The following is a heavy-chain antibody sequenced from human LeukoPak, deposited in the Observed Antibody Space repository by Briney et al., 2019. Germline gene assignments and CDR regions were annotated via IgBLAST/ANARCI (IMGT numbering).Heavy chain of an antibody. V-gene: IGHV3-23*01. J-gene: IGHJ4*02. Sequence: PGGSLRLSCAASGFIFSNYAMYWVRQAPGKGLEWVSAISGRSDNTYYADSVKGRFTLSRDSSKNTLYLQMNSLRADDTAVYYCAKGFNWNYPHYFDYWGQGTLVTVSS. CDR1: GFIFSNYA. CDR3: AKGFNWNYPHYFDY. CDR2: ISGRSDNT. D-gene: IGHD1-7*01.